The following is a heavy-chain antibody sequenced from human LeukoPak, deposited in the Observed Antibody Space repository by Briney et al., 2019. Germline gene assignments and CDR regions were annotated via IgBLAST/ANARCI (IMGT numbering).Heavy chain of an antibody. CDR3: ARVDGGYCSGGSCYANRFDP. J-gene: IGHJ5*02. CDR2: MYYSGSP. Sequence: SETLSLTCTVSGASITTYYWSWIRQPPGKRLEWIAYMYYSGSPNYNPSLKSRVTMSVDTSENQFSLKLSSVTAADTAVYYCARVDGGYCSGGSCYANRFDPWGLGTLVTVSP. D-gene: IGHD2-15*01. V-gene: IGHV4-59*01. CDR1: GASITTYY.